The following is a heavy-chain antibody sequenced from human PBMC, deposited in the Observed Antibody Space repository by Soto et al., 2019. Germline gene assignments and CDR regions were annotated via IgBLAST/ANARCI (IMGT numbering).Heavy chain of an antibody. CDR1: GDSFNTYW. J-gene: IGHJ6*01. D-gene: IGHD3-10*01. CDR3: AGEGRDGNNDGYGMDV. V-gene: IGHV5-51*01. CDR2: THPGDSET. Sequence: GESLKISCKGSGDSFNTYWIAWVRQMPGKGLEWIGITHPGDSETRYSPSFEGQVTISADESISTAYLQWSSLKASDTAMYYWAGEGRDGNNDGYGMDVGGQGATVTVSS.